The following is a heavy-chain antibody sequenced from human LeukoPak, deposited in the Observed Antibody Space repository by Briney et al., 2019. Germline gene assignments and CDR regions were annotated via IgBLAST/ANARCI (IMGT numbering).Heavy chain of an antibody. V-gene: IGHV3-53*01. CDR2: IYSGGST. D-gene: IGHD4-17*01. J-gene: IGHJ4*02. CDR1: GFTVSSNY. CDR3: ARDYGDYESPRFDY. Sequence: PGGSLRLSCAASGFTVSSNYMSWVRQAPGKGLEWVSVIYSGGSTYYADSVKGRFTISRDNSKNTLYFQMNSLRAEDTAVYYCARDYGDYESPRFDYWGQGTLVTVSS.